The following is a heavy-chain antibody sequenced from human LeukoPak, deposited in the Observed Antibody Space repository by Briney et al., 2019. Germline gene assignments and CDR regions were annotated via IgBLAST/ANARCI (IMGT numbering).Heavy chain of an antibody. J-gene: IGHJ4*02. D-gene: IGHD1-7*01. Sequence: GGSLRLSFAGSGFTFSDYWMHWLGQAPGKGLVGVSRIKSDGGLTNYADSVKGRFTISRDNTKNTLYLQLNSLGAEDTAVYYCATGNYNRPFDYWGQGTLVTVSS. CDR1: GFTFSDYW. V-gene: IGHV3-74*01. CDR3: ATGNYNRPFDY. CDR2: IKSDGGLT.